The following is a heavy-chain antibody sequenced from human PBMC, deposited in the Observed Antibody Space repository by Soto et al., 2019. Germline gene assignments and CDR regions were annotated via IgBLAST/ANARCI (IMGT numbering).Heavy chain of an antibody. CDR3: ARENGVAVATILYYFDY. V-gene: IGHV1-69*13. D-gene: IGHD5-12*01. Sequence: ASVKVSCKASGYTFTGYYMHWVRQAPGQGLEWMGGIIPVFGTTNYAQKFQGRLTITADDFASTVYMELSRLRYEYTAVYYCARENGVAVATILYYFDYWGPGTLVTVSS. CDR2: IIPVFGTT. J-gene: IGHJ4*02. CDR1: GYTFTGYY.